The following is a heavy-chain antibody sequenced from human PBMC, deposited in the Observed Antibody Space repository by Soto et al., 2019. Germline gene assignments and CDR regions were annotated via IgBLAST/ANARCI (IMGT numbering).Heavy chain of an antibody. Sequence: GGSLSLSCAASGFTFSSYAMHWVRQAPGKGLEWVAVISYDGSNKYYADSVKGRFTISRDNSTNTLYLQMNSLSAEDTAVYYCARDRVVGATNGRYYGMDVWGQGTTVTVSS. CDR2: ISYDGSNK. CDR1: GFTFSSYA. CDR3: ARDRVVGATNGRYYGMDV. J-gene: IGHJ6*02. V-gene: IGHV3-30-3*01. D-gene: IGHD1-26*01.